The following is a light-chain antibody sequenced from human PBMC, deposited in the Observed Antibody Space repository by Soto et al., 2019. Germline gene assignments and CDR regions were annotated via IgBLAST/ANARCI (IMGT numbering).Light chain of an antibody. V-gene: IGKV3-11*01. Sequence: EIVLTQSPATLSLSPGERATLSCRASQSINNYLAWYQQKPGQAPRLLIYDASNRATGIPARFSGSGSGTDFPLTISSLEPEDFAVYYCLQRRNWPRTFGQGTKLEIK. J-gene: IGKJ2*01. CDR2: DAS. CDR1: QSINNY. CDR3: LQRRNWPRT.